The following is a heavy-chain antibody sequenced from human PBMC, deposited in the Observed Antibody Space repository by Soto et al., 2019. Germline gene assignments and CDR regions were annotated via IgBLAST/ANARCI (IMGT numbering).Heavy chain of an antibody. D-gene: IGHD2-15*01. J-gene: IGHJ4*02. CDR1: GGSISSYY. V-gene: IGHV4-59*01. Sequence: QVQLQESGPGLVKPSETLSLTCTVSGGSISSYYWSWIRQPPGKGLEWIGYIYYSGSTNYNPSLKSRVTISVDTSKNQFSLKLSSVTAADTAVYYWARDNCSGGSCYVGYWGQGTLVTVSS. CDR2: IYYSGST. CDR3: ARDNCSGGSCYVGY.